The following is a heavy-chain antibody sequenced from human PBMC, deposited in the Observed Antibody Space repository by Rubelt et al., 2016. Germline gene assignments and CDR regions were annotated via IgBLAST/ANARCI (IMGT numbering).Heavy chain of an antibody. V-gene: IGHV4-34*01. J-gene: IGHJ3*02. CDR2: ISDSGNT. Sequence: QVQLQQWGAGLLKPSETLSLTCAVYGGSFSGYYWSWIRQPPGKGLEWIGEISDSGNTGYNPSLKSRVTISEETSKNQISLKRSAVTAAETAGYYCARHYYGGRRAFEIWGQGTMVTVSS. CDR3: ARHYYGGRRAFEI. D-gene: IGHD3-10*01. CDR1: GGSFSGYY.